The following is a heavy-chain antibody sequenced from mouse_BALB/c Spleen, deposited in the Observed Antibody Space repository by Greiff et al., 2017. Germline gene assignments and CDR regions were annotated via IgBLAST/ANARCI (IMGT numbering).Heavy chain of an antibody. V-gene: IGHV1S137*01. CDR3: AREGSPYYYGSSPWFAY. D-gene: IGHD1-1*01. Sequence: VQGVESGAELVRPGVSVKISCKGSGYTFTDYAMHWVKQSHAKSLEWIGVISTYYGDASYNQKFKGKATMTVDKSSSTAYMELARLTSEDSAIYYCAREGSPYYYGSSPWFAYWGQGTLVTVSA. CDR2: ISTYYGDA. CDR1: GYTFTDYA. J-gene: IGHJ3*01.